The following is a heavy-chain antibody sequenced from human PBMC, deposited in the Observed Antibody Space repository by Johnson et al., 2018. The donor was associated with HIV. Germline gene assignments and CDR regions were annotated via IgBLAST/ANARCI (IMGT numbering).Heavy chain of an antibody. CDR1: GFTVSSNY. V-gene: IGHV3-66*01. J-gene: IGHJ3*02. CDR2: IYSGGST. D-gene: IGHD3-22*01. Sequence: VQLVESGGGLVQPGGSLRLSCAASGFTVSSNYMSWVRQAPGKGLEWVSVIYSGGSTYYADSAKGRFTISRDNSKNTLYLQMNSLRGEDTAVYYCASRNRGGHYYYDSRTDAFDIWGQGTMVTVSS. CDR3: ASRNRGGHYYYDSRTDAFDI.